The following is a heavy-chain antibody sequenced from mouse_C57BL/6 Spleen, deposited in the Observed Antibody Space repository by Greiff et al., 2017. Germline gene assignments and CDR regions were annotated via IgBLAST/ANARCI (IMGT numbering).Heavy chain of an antibody. J-gene: IGHJ2*01. CDR2: IYPGNSDT. CDR3: TSYGYDGGVYFDY. D-gene: IGHD2-2*01. CDR1: GYTFTSYW. V-gene: IGHV1-5*01. Sequence: VQLQQSGTVLARPGASVKMSCKTSGYTFTSYWMHWVQQRPGQGLEWIGAIYPGNSDTSYNQKFKGKAKLTAVTSASTAYMELSSLTNEDSAVYYCTSYGYDGGVYFDYWGQGTTLTVSS.